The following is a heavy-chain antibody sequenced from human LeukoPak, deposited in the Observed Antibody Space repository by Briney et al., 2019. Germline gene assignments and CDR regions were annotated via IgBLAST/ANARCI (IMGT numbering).Heavy chain of an antibody. Sequence: PGRSLRLSCAASGFTFDDYAMHWVRQAPGKGLEWVSGISWSSGSIGYADSVKGRFTISRDNAKNSLYLQMNSLRAEDTALYYCAKDLFPYCSSTSCYTTFWFDPWGQGTLVTVSS. V-gene: IGHV3-9*01. J-gene: IGHJ5*02. CDR2: ISWSSGSI. CDR3: AKDLFPYCSSTSCYTTFWFDP. CDR1: GFTFDDYA. D-gene: IGHD2-2*02.